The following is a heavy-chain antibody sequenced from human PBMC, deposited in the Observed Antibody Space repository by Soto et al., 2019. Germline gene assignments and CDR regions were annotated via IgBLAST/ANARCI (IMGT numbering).Heavy chain of an antibody. V-gene: IGHV1-46*01. CDR1: GYSFTSYY. CDR2: INAFGGST. D-gene: IGHD4-17*01. Sequence: ASVKVSCKASGYSFTSYYMHWVRQAPGQGLEWMGIINAFGGSTTYAQKFQDRVTMTRDTSTSTVYMELSSLRSDDTAVYYCARDGNDDGDYNPPYNWFDPWGQGTLVTVSS. J-gene: IGHJ5*02. CDR3: ARDGNDDGDYNPPYNWFDP.